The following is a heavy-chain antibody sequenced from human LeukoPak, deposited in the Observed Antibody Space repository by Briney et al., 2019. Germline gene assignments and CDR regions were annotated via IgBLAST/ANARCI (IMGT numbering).Heavy chain of an antibody. CDR3: ARAGPIDY. Sequence: GGSLRLSCAASGFIVSSKYMSGVRQAPGKGLEWVSVIYSGGSTYYAASVEGRFTISRDNSKNTVYLQMNSLRVEDTAVYYCARAGPIDYWGQGTLVTVSS. CDR2: IYSGGST. V-gene: IGHV3-53*01. J-gene: IGHJ4*02. CDR1: GFIVSSKY.